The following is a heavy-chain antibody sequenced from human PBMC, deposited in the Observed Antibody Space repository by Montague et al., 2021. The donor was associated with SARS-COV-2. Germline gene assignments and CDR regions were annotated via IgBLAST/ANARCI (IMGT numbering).Heavy chain of an antibody. D-gene: IGHD1-26*01. Sequence: PALVKPTQTLTLTCTFSGFSLSTSGMCVSWVRQPPGKALEWLALIDRDDEYYNTSLKTRLTISKDTSKNQVVLTLTNMDPVDTATYFCARGIGWRSRVILAPLGQGNLVTVSS. V-gene: IGHV2-70*20. J-gene: IGHJ5*02. CDR2: IDRDDE. CDR1: GFSLSTSGMC. CDR3: ARGIGWRSRVILAP.